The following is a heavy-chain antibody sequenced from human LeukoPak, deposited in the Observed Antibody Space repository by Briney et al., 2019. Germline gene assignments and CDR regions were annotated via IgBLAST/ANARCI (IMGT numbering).Heavy chain of an antibody. CDR2: IIPIFGTA. CDR3: ARAPNYDFWSRLGWFDP. Sequence: ASVKVSCKASGGTFSSYAISWVRQAPGQGLEWVGGIIPIFGTANYAQKFQGRVTITTDESTSTAYMELSSLRSEDTAVYYCARAPNYDFWSRLGWFDPWGQGTLVTVSS. V-gene: IGHV1-69*05. J-gene: IGHJ5*02. CDR1: GGTFSSYA. D-gene: IGHD3-3*01.